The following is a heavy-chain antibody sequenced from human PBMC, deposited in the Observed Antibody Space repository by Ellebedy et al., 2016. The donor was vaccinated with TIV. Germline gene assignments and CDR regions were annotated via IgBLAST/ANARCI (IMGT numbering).Heavy chain of an antibody. D-gene: IGHD1-26*01. Sequence: WVRQAPGKGLEWIGSIYYSGSTYYNPSLKSRVTISVDTSKNQFSLKLSSVTAADTAVYYCARGYSGSHFGDYWGQGTLVTVSS. CDR2: IYYSGST. J-gene: IGHJ4*02. CDR3: ARGYSGSHFGDY. V-gene: IGHV4-39*01.